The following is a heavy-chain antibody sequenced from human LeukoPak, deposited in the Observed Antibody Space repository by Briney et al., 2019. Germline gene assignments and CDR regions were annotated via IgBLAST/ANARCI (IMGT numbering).Heavy chain of an antibody. CDR1: GFTFSSYN. Sequence: GGSLRLSCATSGFTFSSYNMCWVRQAPGKGLEWVSSISSHSSYIYYADSVKGRFTISRDNAQNSLYLQMNSLRAEDTAVYYCASGDYPSIWGQGTLLTVSS. D-gene: IGHD4-17*01. V-gene: IGHV3-21*01. CDR2: ISSHSSYI. CDR3: ASGDYPSI. J-gene: IGHJ4*02.